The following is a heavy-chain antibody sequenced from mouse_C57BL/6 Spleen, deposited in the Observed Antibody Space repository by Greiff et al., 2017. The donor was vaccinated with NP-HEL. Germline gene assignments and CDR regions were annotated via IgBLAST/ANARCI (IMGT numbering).Heavy chain of an antibody. CDR2: INPSNGGT. CDR1: GYTFTSYW. Sequence: VQLQQPGTELVKPGASVKLSCKASGYTFTSYWMHWVKQRPGQGLEWIGNINPSNGGTNYNEKFKSKATLTVDKSSSTAYMQLSSLTSEDSAFYDCARGGYVDYDALDYWGQGTSVTVSA. CDR3: ARGGYVDYDALDY. V-gene: IGHV1-53*01. J-gene: IGHJ4*01.